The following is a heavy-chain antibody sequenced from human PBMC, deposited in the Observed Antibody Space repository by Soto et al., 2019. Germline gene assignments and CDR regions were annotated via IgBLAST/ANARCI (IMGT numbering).Heavy chain of an antibody. D-gene: IGHD6-19*01. CDR3: ARVGYSSGWYVGWFDP. V-gene: IGHV1-46*01. CDR2: INPSGGST. Sequence: QVQLVRSGAEVKKPGASVKVSCKASGYTFTSYYMHWVRQAPGQGLEWMGIINPSGGSTSYAQKFQGRVTMTRDTSTSTVYMELSSLRSEDTAVYYCARVGYSSGWYVGWFDPWGQGTLVTVSS. J-gene: IGHJ5*02. CDR1: GYTFTSYY.